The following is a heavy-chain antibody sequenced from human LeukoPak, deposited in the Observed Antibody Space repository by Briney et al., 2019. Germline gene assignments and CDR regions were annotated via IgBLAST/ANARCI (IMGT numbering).Heavy chain of an antibody. CDR3: AKDGRRGSGSYYQNNWFDP. CDR2: MKQDGSET. D-gene: IGHD3-10*01. CDR1: GFTFSNYW. Sequence: GGSLRLSCAASGFTFSNYWMSWVRQAPGKGLEWVANMKQDGSETYYVDSVKGRFTISRDNSKNTLYLQMNSLRAEDTAVYYCAKDGRRGSGSYYQNNWFDPWGQGTLVTVSS. J-gene: IGHJ5*02. V-gene: IGHV3-7*01.